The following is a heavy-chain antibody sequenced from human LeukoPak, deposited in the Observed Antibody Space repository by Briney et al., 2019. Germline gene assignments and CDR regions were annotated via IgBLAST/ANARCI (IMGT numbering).Heavy chain of an antibody. D-gene: IGHD2-21*02. Sequence: GRSLRLSCAVSGFTFNRCWMNWVRQAPGKGLEWVAHINPDGRDTYYVDSVKGRFTISRDNAQNSMYLQMNSLRVEDTAVYYCTSWGDTTAEYFQRWGQGTLVTVSS. CDR1: GFTFNRCW. J-gene: IGHJ1*01. CDR2: INPDGRDT. CDR3: TSWGDTTAEYFQR. V-gene: IGHV3-7*01.